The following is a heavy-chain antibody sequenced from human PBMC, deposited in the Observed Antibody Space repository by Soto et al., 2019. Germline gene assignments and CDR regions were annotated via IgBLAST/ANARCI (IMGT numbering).Heavy chain of an antibody. D-gene: IGHD3-10*01. V-gene: IGHV1-18*01. Sequence: QVQLVQSGAEVKKPGASVKVSCKASGYTFTSYGISRVRQAPGQGLEWMGWISAYNGNTNYAQKLQGRVTMTTDTSTSAAYMELRSLRSVDTALYYCARVVFSRVRGVIFCYFDYWGQGTMVTVSS. J-gene: IGHJ4*02. CDR2: ISAYNGNT. CDR1: GYTFTSYG. CDR3: ARVVFSRVRGVIFCYFDY.